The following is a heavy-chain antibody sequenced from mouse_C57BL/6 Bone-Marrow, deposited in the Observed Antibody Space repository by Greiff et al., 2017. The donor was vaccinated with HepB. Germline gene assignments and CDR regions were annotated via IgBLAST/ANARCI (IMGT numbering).Heavy chain of an antibody. D-gene: IGHD2-5*01. CDR1: GFTFSSYG. CDR3: ARRAYYSNRYWYFDV. Sequence: EVQVVESGGDLVKPGGSLKLSCAASGFTFSSYGMSWVRQTPDKRLEWVATISSGGSYTYYPDSVKGRFNISRDNAKNTLYLQMSSLKSEDTAMYYCARRAYYSNRYWYFDVWGTGTTVTVSS. J-gene: IGHJ1*03. CDR2: ISSGGSYT. V-gene: IGHV5-6*01.